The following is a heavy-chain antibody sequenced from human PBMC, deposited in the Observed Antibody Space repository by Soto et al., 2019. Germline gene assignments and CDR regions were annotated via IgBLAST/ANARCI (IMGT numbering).Heavy chain of an antibody. D-gene: IGHD6-13*01. CDR3: ARDPRQQLPDDAFDI. Sequence: QAGGSLRLSCAASGFTFSSYTMRWVRQAPGKGLEWVAVISYDGSNKYYADSVKGRFTISRDNSKNTLYLQMNSLRAEDTAVYYCARDPRQQLPDDAFDIWGQGTMVTVSS. V-gene: IGHV3-30-3*01. CDR2: ISYDGSNK. J-gene: IGHJ3*02. CDR1: GFTFSSYT.